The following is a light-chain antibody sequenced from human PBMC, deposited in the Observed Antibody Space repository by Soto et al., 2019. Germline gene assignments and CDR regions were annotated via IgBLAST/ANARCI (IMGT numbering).Light chain of an antibody. V-gene: IGKV3-20*01. J-gene: IGKJ4*01. CDR3: QQYGSSPLT. CDR2: GAS. Sequence: EIVMRQSPVTLSVSPGERATLSCRASQSVSNNYLAWYQQKPGQAPRLLIYGASNRATGIPDRFSGSGSGTDFTLTISRLEPEDFATYYCQQYGSSPLTFGGGTKVDIK. CDR1: QSVSNNY.